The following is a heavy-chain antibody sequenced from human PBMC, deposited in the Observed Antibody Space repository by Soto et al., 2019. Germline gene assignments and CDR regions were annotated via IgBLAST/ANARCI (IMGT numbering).Heavy chain of an antibody. D-gene: IGHD2-21*01. V-gene: IGHV3-66*01. CDR2: IYSCGST. CDR1: GFTVSSNY. Sequence: GGSLRLSCAASGFTVSSNYMSWVRQAPGKGLEWVSVIYSCGSTYYADSVKGRFTISIDNSKNTLYLQMNSLRSEDTAVYYCAREQRAGAIPYWGQGTLVTVSS. CDR3: AREQRAGAIPY. J-gene: IGHJ4*02.